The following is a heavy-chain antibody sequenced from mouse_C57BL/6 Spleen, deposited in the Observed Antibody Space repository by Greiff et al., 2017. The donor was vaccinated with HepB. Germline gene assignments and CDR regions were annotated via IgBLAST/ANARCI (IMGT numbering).Heavy chain of an antibody. J-gene: IGHJ1*03. CDR3: ARRGGSRWYFDV. Sequence: QVQLQQPGAELVRPGSSVKLSCKASGYTFTSYWMHWVKQRPIQGLEWIGNIDPSDSETHYNQKFKDKATLTVDKSSSTAYMQLSSLTSEDSAVDYCARRGGSRWYFDVWGTGTTVTVSS. V-gene: IGHV1-52*01. CDR1: GYTFTSYW. D-gene: IGHD1-1*01. CDR2: IDPSDSET.